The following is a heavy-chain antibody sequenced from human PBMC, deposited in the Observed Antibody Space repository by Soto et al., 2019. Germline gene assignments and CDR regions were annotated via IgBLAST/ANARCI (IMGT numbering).Heavy chain of an antibody. Sequence: SETLSLTCTVSGGSLSSSSYYRGWIRQPPGKGLEWIGSIYYSGSTYYNPSLKSRVTISVDTSKNQFSLKLSSVTAADTAVYYCARLARQWLVRVYHGMDVWGQGTTVTVSS. CDR1: GGSLSSSSYY. D-gene: IGHD6-19*01. J-gene: IGHJ6*02. CDR2: IYYSGST. CDR3: ARLARQWLVRVYHGMDV. V-gene: IGHV4-39*01.